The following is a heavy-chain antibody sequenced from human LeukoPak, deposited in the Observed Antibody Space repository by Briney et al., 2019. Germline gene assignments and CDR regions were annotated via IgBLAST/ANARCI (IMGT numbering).Heavy chain of an antibody. V-gene: IGHV3-30*02. Sequence: GGSLRLYCAASGFTFSSYGMHWVRQAPGKGLEWVAFIRYDGSNKYYADSVKGRFTISRDNSKNTLYLQMNSLRAEDTAVYYCAKRLAVAGTLDYWGQGTLVTVSS. CDR2: IRYDGSNK. CDR1: GFTFSSYG. J-gene: IGHJ4*02. CDR3: AKRLAVAGTLDY. D-gene: IGHD6-19*01.